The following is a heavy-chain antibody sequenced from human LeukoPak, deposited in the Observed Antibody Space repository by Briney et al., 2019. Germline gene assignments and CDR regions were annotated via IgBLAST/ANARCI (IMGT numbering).Heavy chain of an antibody. CDR2: ISAYNGNT. Sequence: ASVKVSCKASGYTFTSYGISWVRQAPGQGLEWMGWISAYNGNTNYAQKLQGRVTMTTDTSTSTAYMELRSLRSEDRAGFCCAGGRGGGRIAPGTRAYFDYWGQGTLVTVSS. CDR3: AGGRGGGRIAPGTRAYFDY. D-gene: IGHD3-10*01. V-gene: IGHV1-18*01. J-gene: IGHJ4*02. CDR1: GYTFTSYG.